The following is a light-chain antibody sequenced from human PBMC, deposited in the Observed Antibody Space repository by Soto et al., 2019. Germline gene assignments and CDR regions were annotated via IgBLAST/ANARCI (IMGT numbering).Light chain of an antibody. Sequence: EIVLTQSPATLSLSPGERATLSCRASQSVSSSLAWYQQKPGQAPRLLIYDASNRATGIPARFSGSGSGTDFTLTISSLEPEGFAVYYCQQRSNWLITFGQRTRLEIK. CDR3: QQRSNWLIT. J-gene: IGKJ5*01. CDR2: DAS. V-gene: IGKV3-11*01. CDR1: QSVSSS.